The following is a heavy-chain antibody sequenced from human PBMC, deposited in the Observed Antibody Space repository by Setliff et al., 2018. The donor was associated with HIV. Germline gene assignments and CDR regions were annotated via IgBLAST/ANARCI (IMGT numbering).Heavy chain of an antibody. D-gene: IGHD3-10*01. J-gene: IGHJ6*03. CDR2: FRSKANSYAT. CDR3: SRQPYPYDSETSYSYYYYMDV. CDR1: GFTFSDSA. V-gene: IGHV3-73*01. Sequence: GESLKISCAASGFTFSDSAIHWVRQASGKGLEWIGRFRSKANSYATVHATSVRGRFTISRDASKNTAYLQMNRLKTEDTGVYYCSRQPYPYDSETSYSYYYYMDVWGKGTTVTVSS.